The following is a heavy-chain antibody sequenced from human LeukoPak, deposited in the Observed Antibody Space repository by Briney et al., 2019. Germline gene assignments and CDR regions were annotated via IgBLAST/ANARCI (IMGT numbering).Heavy chain of an antibody. CDR1: GFTFSSYS. CDR2: ISSSSYI. CDR3: ARVRGYPYYSDY. V-gene: IGHV3-21*01. J-gene: IGHJ4*02. D-gene: IGHD5-12*01. Sequence: GGSLRLSCAASGFTFSSYSMNWVRQAPGKGLEWVSSISSSSYIYYADSVKGRFTISRDNAKSSLYLQMNSLRAEDTAVYYCARVRGYPYYSDYWGQGTLVTVSS.